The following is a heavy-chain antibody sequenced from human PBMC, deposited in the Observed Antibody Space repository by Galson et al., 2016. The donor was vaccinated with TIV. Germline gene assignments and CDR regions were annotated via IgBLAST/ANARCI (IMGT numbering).Heavy chain of an antibody. J-gene: IGHJ6*02. D-gene: IGHD6-19*01. Sequence: QSGAEVKKPGESLKISCQGSGYNFARYWIAWVRQMPGKGLEWMGIIYPAESETRYSPSFQGQVTISADKSLRTAYLQWSSLKDSDTAIYYCARPHNSRWSSHCYWTDGWGQGTTVTVSS. V-gene: IGHV5-51*01. CDR2: IYPAESET. CDR1: GYNFARYW. CDR3: ARPHNSRWSSHCYWTDG.